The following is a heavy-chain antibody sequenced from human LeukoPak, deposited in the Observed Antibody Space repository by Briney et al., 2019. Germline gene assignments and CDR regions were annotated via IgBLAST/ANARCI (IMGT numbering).Heavy chain of an antibody. V-gene: IGHV4-59*08. D-gene: IGHD2-15*01. CDR2: IYYSGST. J-gene: IGHJ4*02. CDR3: ASYYYCSGGSCYFDY. Sequence: PSETLSLTCTVSGGSISSYYWSWIRQPPGKGLEWIGYIYYSGSTYYNPSLKSRVTISVDTSKNQFSLKLSSVTAADTAVYYCASYYYCSGGSCYFDYWGQGTLVTVSS. CDR1: GGSISSYY.